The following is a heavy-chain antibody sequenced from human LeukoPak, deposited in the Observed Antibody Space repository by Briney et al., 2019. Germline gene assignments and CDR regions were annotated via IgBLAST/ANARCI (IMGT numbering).Heavy chain of an antibody. D-gene: IGHD5-18*01. CDR3: AREYSYGDFDY. J-gene: IGHJ4*02. CDR1: GFTFSSYE. CDR2: ISSSGSTI. Sequence: PGGSLRLSYAASGFTFSSYEVNWVRQAPGEGLEWVSYISSSGSTIYYADSVKGRFTISRDNAKNSLYLQMNSLRAEDTALYYCAREYSYGDFDYWGQGTLVTVSS. V-gene: IGHV3-48*03.